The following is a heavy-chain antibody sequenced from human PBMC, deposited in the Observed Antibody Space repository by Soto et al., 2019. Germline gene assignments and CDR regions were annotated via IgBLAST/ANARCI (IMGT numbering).Heavy chain of an antibody. V-gene: IGHV3-30-3*01. CDR3: GGHSSGYYNAFDI. D-gene: IGHD3-22*01. J-gene: IGHJ3*02. CDR2: ISYDGSNK. Sequence: QVQLVESGGGVVQPGRSLRLSCAASGFTFSSYAMHWVRQAPGKGLEWVAVISYDGSNKYYADSVKGRFTISRDNSKNTLYLQMNSLRAEDTAVYYCGGHSSGYYNAFDIWGQGTMVTVSS. CDR1: GFTFSSYA.